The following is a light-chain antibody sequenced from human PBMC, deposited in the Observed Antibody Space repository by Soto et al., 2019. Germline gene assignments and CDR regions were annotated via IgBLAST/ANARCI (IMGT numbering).Light chain of an antibody. J-gene: IGKJ1*01. CDR1: QSISNW. Sequence: DIQMTQSPSTLSASVGYRVTITCRASQSISNWLAWYQQKPGKAPKLLIYKASNLESGVPSRFSGSGSGTEFTLTISSLQPDDFATYYCQQYDTYSHWTFGQGTKVEIK. V-gene: IGKV1-5*03. CDR2: KAS. CDR3: QQYDTYSHWT.